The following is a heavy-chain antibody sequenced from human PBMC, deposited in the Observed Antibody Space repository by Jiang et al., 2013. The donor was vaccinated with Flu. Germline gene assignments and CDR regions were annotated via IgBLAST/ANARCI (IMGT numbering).Heavy chain of an antibody. CDR2: IYYSGST. J-gene: IGHJ4*02. CDR1: GGSVSSGSYY. D-gene: IGHD3-22*01. Sequence: GPGLVKPSETLSLTCTVSGGSVSSGSYYWSWIRQPPGKGLEWIGYIYYSGSTNYNPSLKSRVTISVDTSKNQFSLKLSSVTAADTAVYYCAREPVVITNFDYWGQGTLVTVSS. CDR3: AREPVVITNFDY. V-gene: IGHV4-61*01.